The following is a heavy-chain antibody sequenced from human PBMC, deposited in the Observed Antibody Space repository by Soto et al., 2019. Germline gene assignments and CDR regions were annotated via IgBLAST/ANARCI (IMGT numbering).Heavy chain of an antibody. D-gene: IGHD3-3*01. CDR3: AKDLRFVERYYYYGMDV. CDR2: TPYDGSNP. V-gene: IGHV3-30*18. J-gene: IGHJ6*02. Sequence: GGSLRLSCAASGFTFSNYGMHWVRQAPGKGLEWVAVTPYDGSNPCYADSVKGRFTISRDNSKNTLYLQMNSLRADDTAVYYCAKDLRFVERYYYYGMDVWGQGTTVTVSS. CDR1: GFTFSNYG.